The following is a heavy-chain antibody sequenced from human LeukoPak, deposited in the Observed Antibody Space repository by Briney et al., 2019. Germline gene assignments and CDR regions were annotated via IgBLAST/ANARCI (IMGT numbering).Heavy chain of an antibody. V-gene: IGHV4-39*02. CDR2: IYYSGST. J-gene: IGHJ4*02. D-gene: IGHD5-12*01. Sequence: KPSETLSLTCTVSGGSISSSSYYWGWIRQPPGKGLEWIGSIYYSGSTYYNPSLKSRVTISIDTSKNQFSLKLSSVTAADTAVYYCARDSRGYVPNFDYWGQGTLVTVSS. CDR1: GGSISSSSYY. CDR3: ARDSRGYVPNFDY.